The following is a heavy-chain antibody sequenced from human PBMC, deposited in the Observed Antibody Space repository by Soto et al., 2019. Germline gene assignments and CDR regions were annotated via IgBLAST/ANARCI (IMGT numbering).Heavy chain of an antibody. Sequence: PSQTLSLTCVISGDSVSSNSAAWNWIRQSPSRGLEWLGRTYYRSKWYNDYAVSVKSRITINPDTSKNQFSLQLNSVTPEDTAVYCCARGQQWLVGTNWFDPWGQGTLVTVSS. CDR2: TYYRSKWYN. J-gene: IGHJ5*02. V-gene: IGHV6-1*01. D-gene: IGHD6-19*01. CDR1: GDSVSSNSAA. CDR3: ARGQQWLVGTNWFDP.